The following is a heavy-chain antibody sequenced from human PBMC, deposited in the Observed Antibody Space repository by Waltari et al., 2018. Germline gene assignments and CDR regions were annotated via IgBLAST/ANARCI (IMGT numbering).Heavy chain of an antibody. CDR1: GFSVSSNH. V-gene: IGHV3-53*02. CDR2: IYNDGRA. D-gene: IGHD3-22*01. Sequence: EVQLVETGGGLIQPGGSMRLSCAVSGFSVSSNHVTWVRQVPGKVLEWVSVIYNDGRAYVADSVKGRFTISRDSSKNTVLLQMNMLRVDNTAVYYCAAYGGYSYWGQGTLVTVSS. CDR3: AAYGGYSY. J-gene: IGHJ4*02.